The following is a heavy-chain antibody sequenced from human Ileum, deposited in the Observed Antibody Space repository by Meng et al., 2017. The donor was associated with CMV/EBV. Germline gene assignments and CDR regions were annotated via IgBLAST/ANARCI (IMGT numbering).Heavy chain of an antibody. CDR2: IIPIFGTS. V-gene: IGHV1-69*15. CDR3: ARAGGQGGWFDP. Sequence: PGQSGGEVKKPGSSVKVACKASGSTFSSYVISWVRQAPGQGLEWMGTIIPIFGTSNYAQKFQDRVTITADESTSTAYMELSSLRPEDTAVYYCARAGGQGGWFDPWGQGTLVTVSS. D-gene: IGHD3-10*01. CDR1: GSTFSSYV. J-gene: IGHJ5*02.